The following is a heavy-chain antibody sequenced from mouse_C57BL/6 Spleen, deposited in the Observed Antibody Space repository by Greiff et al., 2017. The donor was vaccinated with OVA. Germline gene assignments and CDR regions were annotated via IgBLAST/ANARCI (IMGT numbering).Heavy chain of an antibody. CDR2: INPNNGGT. CDR3: ARSYYDYDEAY. Sequence: EVQLVESGPELVKPGASVKMSCKASGYTFTDYNMHWVKQSHGKSLEWIGYINPNNGGTSYNQKFKGKATLTVNKSSSTAYMELRSLTSEDSAVYYCARSYYDYDEAYWGQGTLVTVSA. CDR1: GYTFTDYN. V-gene: IGHV1-22*01. D-gene: IGHD2-4*01. J-gene: IGHJ3*01.